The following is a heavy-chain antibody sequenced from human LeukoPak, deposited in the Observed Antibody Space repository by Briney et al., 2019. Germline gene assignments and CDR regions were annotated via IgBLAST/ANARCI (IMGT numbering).Heavy chain of an antibody. CDR1: GFTFSDHY. D-gene: IGHD7-27*01. CDR3: ARGHWGLDS. Sequence: GGSLRLSCAASGFTFSDHYMSWIRQAPGKGLEWVSYISHTGTTMYYADSVKGRFTLSRDNARKSLYLQMNSLRAEDTAVYYRARGHWGLDSWGQGTLVTVSS. V-gene: IGHV3-11*04. J-gene: IGHJ4*02. CDR2: ISHTGTTM.